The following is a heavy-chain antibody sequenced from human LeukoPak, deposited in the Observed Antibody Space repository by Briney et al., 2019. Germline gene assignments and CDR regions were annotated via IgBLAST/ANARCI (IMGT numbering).Heavy chain of an antibody. Sequence: SETLSLTCTVSGGSISSYYWCWIRQSAGKGLEWIGRIYTSGSNNYNPSLKSRVTMSVDTSKNQFSLKLSSVTAADTAVYYCARARSPTVFDYWGQGTLVTVSS. CDR2: IYTSGSN. J-gene: IGHJ4*02. CDR1: GGSISSYY. D-gene: IGHD3-10*01. CDR3: ARARSPTVFDY. V-gene: IGHV4-4*07.